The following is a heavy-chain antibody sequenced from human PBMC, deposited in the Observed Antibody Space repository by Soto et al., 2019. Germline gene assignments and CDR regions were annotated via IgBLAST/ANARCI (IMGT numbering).Heavy chain of an antibody. CDR2: INQDGSEK. Sequence: GGSLRLSCAASGFIFSDYSMTWVRQAPGKGLEWVANINQDGSEKYYVDSVRGRFTISRDNAKNSLYLQMNSLRDEDTAVYYCARENRVWLATPAPMFYFDYWGRGTLVTVSS. CDR3: ARENRVWLATPAPMFYFDY. CDR1: GFIFSDYS. J-gene: IGHJ4*02. V-gene: IGHV3-7*01. D-gene: IGHD5-12*01.